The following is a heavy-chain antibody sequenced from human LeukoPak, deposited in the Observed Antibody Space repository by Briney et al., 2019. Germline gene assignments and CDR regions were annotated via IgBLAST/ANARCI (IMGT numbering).Heavy chain of an antibody. D-gene: IGHD3-22*01. CDR1: GFTFDDYM. CDR2: IDWDGDNP. Sequence: PGGSLRLSCAASGFTFDDYMMHWVRQAPGKGLEWVSLIDWDGDNPYYADSVKGRFTISRDNSKNPLSLQMNSLRTEDTALYYCAKARGLIGGAFDIWGQGTMVTVSS. CDR3: AKARGLIGGAFDI. J-gene: IGHJ3*02. V-gene: IGHV3-43*01.